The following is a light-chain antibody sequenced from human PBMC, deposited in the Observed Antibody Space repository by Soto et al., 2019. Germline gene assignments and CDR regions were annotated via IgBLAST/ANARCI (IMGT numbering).Light chain of an antibody. Sequence: DIQMTQSPSTLSASVGDRVTITCRASQSISTWLAWYQQKPGKALKLLIYEASSLGSGVPSRFSGRGSGTEFTLTFSILQPDCFPTYYCQQYNSYFTFGQGTKVEI. CDR2: EAS. V-gene: IGKV1-5*03. J-gene: IGKJ1*01. CDR1: QSISTW. CDR3: QQYNSYFT.